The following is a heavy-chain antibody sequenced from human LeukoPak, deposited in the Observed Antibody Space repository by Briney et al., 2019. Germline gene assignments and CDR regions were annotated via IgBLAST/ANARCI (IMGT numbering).Heavy chain of an antibody. CDR2: ISYSGST. CDR1: GGSISSGGYY. Sequence: SETLSLTCTVSGGSISSGGYYWSWIRQHPGKRLEWIGYISYSGSTYYNPSLNSRVTISVGTSKSQFSLKLSSVTAADTAVYYCARVRGYSYGELDYWGQGTLVTVSS. D-gene: IGHD5-18*01. V-gene: IGHV4-31*03. CDR3: ARVRGYSYGELDY. J-gene: IGHJ4*02.